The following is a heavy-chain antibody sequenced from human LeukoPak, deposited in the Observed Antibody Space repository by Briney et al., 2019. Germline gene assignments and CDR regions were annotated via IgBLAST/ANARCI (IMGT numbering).Heavy chain of an antibody. CDR3: AKVGEQWLVIDAFDI. CDR1: GFTFSSYA. D-gene: IGHD6-19*01. J-gene: IGHJ3*02. Sequence: PGGSLRLSCAASGFTFSSYAMHWVRQAPGKGLEWVAVISYDGSNKYYADSVKGRFTISRDNSKNTLYLQMNSLRAEDTAVYYCAKVGEQWLVIDAFDIWGQGTMATVSS. CDR2: ISYDGSNK. V-gene: IGHV3-30-3*01.